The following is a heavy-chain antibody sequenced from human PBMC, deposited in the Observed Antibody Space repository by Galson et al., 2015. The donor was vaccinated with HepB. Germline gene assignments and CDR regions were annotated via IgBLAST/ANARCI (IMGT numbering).Heavy chain of an antibody. V-gene: IGHV3-66*01. J-gene: IGHJ2*01. CDR3: ASMVSSGYYPLLGYFDL. D-gene: IGHD3-22*01. CDR2: IYSGGST. CDR1: GFTASSNY. Sequence: SLRLSCAASGFTASSNYMSWVRQAPGKGLEWVSVIYSGGSTYYADSVKGRFTIPRDNSKNTLYLQMNSLRAEDTAVYYCASMVSSGYYPLLGYFDLWGRGTLVTVSS.